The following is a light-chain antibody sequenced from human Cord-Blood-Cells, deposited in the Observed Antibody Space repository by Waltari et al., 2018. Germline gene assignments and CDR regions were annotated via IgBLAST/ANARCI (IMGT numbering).Light chain of an antibody. CDR2: DVS. J-gene: IGLJ1*01. CDR1: SSDVGCYNY. Sequence: QSALTQPRSVSGSPGQSVTISCTGTSSDVGCYNYVSWYQQHPGKAPKLMIYDVSKRPSGVPDRFSGSKSGNTASLTISGLHAEDEADYYCCSYAGSYTYVFGTGTKVTVL. CDR3: CSYAGSYTYV. V-gene: IGLV2-11*01.